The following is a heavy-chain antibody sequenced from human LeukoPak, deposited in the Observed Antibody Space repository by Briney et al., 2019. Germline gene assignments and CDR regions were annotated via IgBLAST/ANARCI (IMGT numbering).Heavy chain of an antibody. CDR1: GFTFSSYS. CDR2: ISSSSSYI. V-gene: IGHV3-21*01. D-gene: IGHD3-3*01. Sequence: PGGSLRLSCAASGFTFSSYSMNWVRQAPGKGLEWVSSISSSSSYIYYADSVKGRFTISRDNAKNSLYLQMNSLRAEDTAVYYCARDPLFWSGSNADYYYYGMDVWGQGTTVTVSS. CDR3: ARDPLFWSGSNADYYYYGMDV. J-gene: IGHJ6*02.